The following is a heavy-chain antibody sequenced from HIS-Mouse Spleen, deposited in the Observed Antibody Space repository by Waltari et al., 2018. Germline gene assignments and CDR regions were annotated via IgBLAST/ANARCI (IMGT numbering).Heavy chain of an antibody. CDR1: GFTFSSYS. Sequence: EVQLVESGGGLVKPGGSLRLSCAASGFTFSSYSMNWVRQAPGKGVEGVSSIRSSSIYIYYADSVKGRFTISGDNAKNSLYLQMNSLGAEDTAVYYCARDRGQWLANDAFDIWGQGTMVTVSS. CDR2: IRSSSIYI. V-gene: IGHV3-21*01. J-gene: IGHJ3*02. D-gene: IGHD6-19*01. CDR3: ARDRGQWLANDAFDI.